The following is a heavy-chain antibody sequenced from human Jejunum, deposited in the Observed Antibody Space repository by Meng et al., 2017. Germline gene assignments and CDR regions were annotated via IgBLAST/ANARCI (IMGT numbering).Heavy chain of an antibody. Sequence: GESLMISWAASGFTFSNYIMTWVRQAAGRGLEWVSHISTTGGSTFSADSVKVRFTISRDNSRNTVSLQVSSLGVEDTAIYYCAKRAGNGNYYFDSWGQGNLVNGAS. CDR1: GFTFSNYI. V-gene: IGHV3-23*01. J-gene: IGHJ4*02. CDR3: AKRAGNGNYYFDS. CDR2: ISTTGGST. D-gene: IGHD2-8*01.